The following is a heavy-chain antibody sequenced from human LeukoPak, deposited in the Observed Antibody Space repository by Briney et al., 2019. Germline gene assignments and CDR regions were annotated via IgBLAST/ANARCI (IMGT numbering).Heavy chain of an antibody. CDR1: GFTFSDYY. CDR2: ISSSGSTI. V-gene: IGHV3-11*01. Sequence: GGSLRLSCAASGFTFSDYYMSWIRQAPGKGLEWVSYISSSGSTIYYADSVKGRFTISRDNAKNSLYLQMNSLRAEDTAVYHCARGAEDWPHSMDLWGKGTTVTVSS. D-gene: IGHD3/OR15-3a*01. CDR3: ARGAEDWPHSMDL. J-gene: IGHJ6*03.